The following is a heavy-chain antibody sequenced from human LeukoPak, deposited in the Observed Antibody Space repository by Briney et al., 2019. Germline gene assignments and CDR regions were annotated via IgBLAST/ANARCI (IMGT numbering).Heavy chain of an antibody. Sequence: PSETLSLTCTVSGGSMNNYYWTWIRQPPGKGLEWIGYIYHSGSTNYNPSLKSRITISLDTSKDQFSLKLSSVTAADTAVYYCARVVIHYDILTGYYVGNNWFDPWGQGTLVTVSS. J-gene: IGHJ5*02. CDR1: GGSMNNYY. CDR3: ARVVIHYDILTGYYVGNNWFDP. CDR2: IYHSGST. V-gene: IGHV4-59*01. D-gene: IGHD3-9*01.